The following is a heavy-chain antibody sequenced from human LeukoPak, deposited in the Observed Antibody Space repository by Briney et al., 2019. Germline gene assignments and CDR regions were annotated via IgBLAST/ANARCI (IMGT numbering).Heavy chain of an antibody. CDR3: ARAYYDSSGYYSDAFDI. V-gene: IGHV1-18*01. Sequence: ASVTVSFTASGYTFTSYGISWVRQAPGQGLEWMGWISAYNGNTNYAQKLQGRVTMTTDTSTSTAYMELRSLRSDDTAVYYCARAYYDSSGYYSDAFDIWGQGTMVTVSS. CDR2: ISAYNGNT. D-gene: IGHD3-22*01. CDR1: GYTFTSYG. J-gene: IGHJ3*02.